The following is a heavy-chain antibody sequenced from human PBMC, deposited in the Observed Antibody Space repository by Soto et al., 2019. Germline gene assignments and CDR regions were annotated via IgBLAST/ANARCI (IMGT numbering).Heavy chain of an antibody. CDR2: IYSGYST. V-gene: IGHV3-53*01. CDR3: ARTGTRVFFDY. Sequence: GGALRLSCAASGVTVSSKYMSWGRQAPGKGMEWVSLIYSGYSTYYADSVKGRFTIFRDNSKNTLYLQMSSLRAEDTAVYYCARTGTRVFFDYWGQGSLVIVSS. J-gene: IGHJ4*02. D-gene: IGHD6-13*01. CDR1: GVTVSSKY.